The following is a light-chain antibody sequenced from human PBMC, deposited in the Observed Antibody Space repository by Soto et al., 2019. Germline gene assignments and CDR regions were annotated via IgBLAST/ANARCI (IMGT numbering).Light chain of an antibody. J-gene: IGLJ2*01. CDR2: DVS. Sequence: QSALTQPASVSGSPVQAITISCTGTSIDIGSYNYVSWYQHHPGRVPQLLIYDVSYRPSGISNRFSGSKSGNTASLTISGLQAEDEADYYCSSCTSSSTIFGGGTKLTVL. V-gene: IGLV2-14*03. CDR3: SSCTSSSTI. CDR1: SIDIGSYNY.